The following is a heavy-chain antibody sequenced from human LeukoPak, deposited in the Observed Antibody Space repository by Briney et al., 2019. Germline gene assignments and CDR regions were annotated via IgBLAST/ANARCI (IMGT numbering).Heavy chain of an antibody. D-gene: IGHD3-16*01. CDR2: ISSSSSYT. V-gene: IGHV3-11*05. CDR1: GFTFSDYY. Sequence: AGGSLRLSCAASGFTFSDYYMTWIRQAPGKGLEWVSYISSSSSYTNYAASVRGRFTGYRDNAKNSLYLQMNSLRAEDTAVYYCARERVLRVWGQGTLVTVSS. CDR3: ARERVLRV. J-gene: IGHJ4*02.